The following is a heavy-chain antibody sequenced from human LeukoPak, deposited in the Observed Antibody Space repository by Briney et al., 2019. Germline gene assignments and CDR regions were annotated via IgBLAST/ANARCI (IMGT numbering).Heavy chain of an antibody. CDR1: GGSISSYY. D-gene: IGHD3-22*01. J-gene: IGHJ4*02. Sequence: PSETLSLTCTVSGGSISSYYWSWIRQPPGKGLEWIGYIYYSGSTYYNPSLKSRVTISVDTSKNQFSLKLSSVTAADTAVYYCARRLYYYDSSGYYFYFDYWGQGTLVTVSS. V-gene: IGHV4-59*08. CDR2: IYYSGST. CDR3: ARRLYYYDSSGYYFYFDY.